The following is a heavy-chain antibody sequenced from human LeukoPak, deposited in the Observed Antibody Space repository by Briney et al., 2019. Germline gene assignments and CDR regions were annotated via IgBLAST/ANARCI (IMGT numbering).Heavy chain of an antibody. Sequence: GGSLRLSCAASGFTFSSYAMHWVRRAPGKGLEWVAVISYDGSNKYYADSVKGRFTISRDSSKNTLDLQMNSLRGEDTAVYYCARESGIHLKQYYDMDVWGQGTTVTVSS. CDR3: ARESGIHLKQYYDMDV. J-gene: IGHJ6*02. CDR2: ISYDGSNK. D-gene: IGHD5-18*01. CDR1: GFTFSSYA. V-gene: IGHV3-30-3*01.